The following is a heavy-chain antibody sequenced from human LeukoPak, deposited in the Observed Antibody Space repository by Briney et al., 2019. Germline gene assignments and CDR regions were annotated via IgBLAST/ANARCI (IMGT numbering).Heavy chain of an antibody. V-gene: IGHV3-30-3*01. CDR1: GFTFSSHA. J-gene: IGHJ5*02. D-gene: IGHD3-22*01. CDR2: ISYDGSNK. Sequence: GGSLRLSCAASGFTFSSHAMHWVRQAPGKGLEGVAVISYDGSNKYYADSVKGRFTISRDNSKNTLYLQMNSLRAEDTAVYYCERDPTGDSSGWNLNWFDPWGQGTLVTVSS. CDR3: ERDPTGDSSGWNLNWFDP.